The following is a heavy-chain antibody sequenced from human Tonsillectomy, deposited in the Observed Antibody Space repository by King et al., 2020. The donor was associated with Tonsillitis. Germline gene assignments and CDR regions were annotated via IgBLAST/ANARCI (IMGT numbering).Heavy chain of an antibody. CDR2: IIPMYGPL. CDR3: SLLEDYYMDV. D-gene: IGHD5-24*01. Sequence: QLQLVQSGAEVKRPGSSVKVSCKSSGGTFSSHVFSWVRQAPGQGLEWMGGIIPMYGPLNYAQNFRGRVTITADESTSTAYMELGSLRPEDTAVYYCSLLEDYYMDVWGTGTTVPVSS. V-gene: IGHV1-69*01. J-gene: IGHJ6*03. CDR1: GGTFSSHV.